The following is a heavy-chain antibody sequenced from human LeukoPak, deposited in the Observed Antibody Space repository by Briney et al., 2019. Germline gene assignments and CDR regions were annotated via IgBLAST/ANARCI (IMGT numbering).Heavy chain of an antibody. V-gene: IGHV3-48*03. J-gene: IGHJ6*02. D-gene: IGHD3-10*01. CDR2: ISSSGSTI. Sequence: GGSLRLSCAASGFTFSSYEMNWVRQAPGKGLEWFSYISSSGSTIYYADSVKGRFSISRDNAKNSLYLQMNSLRAEDTAVYYCARDGSGSYYRYYYYGMDVWGQGTTVTVSS. CDR1: GFTFSSYE. CDR3: ARDGSGSYYRYYYYGMDV.